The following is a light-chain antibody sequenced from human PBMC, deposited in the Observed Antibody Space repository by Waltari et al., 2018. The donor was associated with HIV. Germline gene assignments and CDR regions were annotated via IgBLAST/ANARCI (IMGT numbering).Light chain of an antibody. CDR3: QQYKTYPFT. Sequence: DIQMTQSPSSLSASVGDSITITCRASRGVGDLLAWLQQKPGNAPKSLIYAASSLYSGVPSKFSGSGSETDFTLTIKSLQPEDFGTYYCQQYKTYPFTFGPGTKVDFK. CDR1: RGVGDL. V-gene: IGKV1-16*02. J-gene: IGKJ3*01. CDR2: AAS.